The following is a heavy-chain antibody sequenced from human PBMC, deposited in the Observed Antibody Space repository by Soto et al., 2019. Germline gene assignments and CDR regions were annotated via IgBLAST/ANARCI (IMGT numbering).Heavy chain of an antibody. J-gene: IGHJ6*02. CDR3: ARSQGSSTSLEIYYYYYYGMDV. Sequence: QVQLVQSGAEVKKPGSSVKVSCKASGGTFGSYAISWVRQAPGQGLEWMGGIIPIPGTANYAQKFQGRVTIAADESTRIAFRVLSSPRSEDTAVYYCARSQGSSTSLEIYYYYYYGMDVWCQGTTVTVSS. CDR1: GGTFGSYA. V-gene: IGHV1-69*01. D-gene: IGHD2-2*01. CDR2: IIPIPGTA.